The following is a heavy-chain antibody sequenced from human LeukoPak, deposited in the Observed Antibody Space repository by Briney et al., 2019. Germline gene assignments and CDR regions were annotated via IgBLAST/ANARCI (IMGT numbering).Heavy chain of an antibody. CDR2: IKQDGSEK. J-gene: IGHJ3*02. D-gene: IGHD3-3*01. CDR1: GFTFSSYW. Sequence: GGSLRLSCAASGFTFSSYWMSWVRQAPGKGLEWVANIKQDGSEKYYVDSVKGRFTISSDNAKNSLYLQMNSLRAEDTAVYYCARDRQSHNTIFGVVKSPLDIWGQGTMVTVSS. CDR3: ARDRQSHNTIFGVVKSPLDI. V-gene: IGHV3-7*01.